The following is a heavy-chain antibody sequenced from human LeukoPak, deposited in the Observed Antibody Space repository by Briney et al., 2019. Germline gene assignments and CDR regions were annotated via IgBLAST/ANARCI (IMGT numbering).Heavy chain of an antibody. Sequence: PGGSLRLSCAVSGFTFSSYAMSWVRQAPGKGLEWVSGISASGGSTYYADSVKGRFTISRDNSKNTLYLQMNSLRAEDTGLYSCAKSLAPRVGLVVVIAYFDSWGQGTLVTVSS. J-gene: IGHJ4*02. CDR1: GFTFSSYA. D-gene: IGHD6-6*01. CDR3: AKSLAPRVGLVVVIAYFDS. CDR2: ISASGGST. V-gene: IGHV3-23*01.